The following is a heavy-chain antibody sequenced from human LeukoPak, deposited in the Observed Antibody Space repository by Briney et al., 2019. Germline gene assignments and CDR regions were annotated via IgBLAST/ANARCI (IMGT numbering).Heavy chain of an antibody. Sequence: SETLSLTCAVYGGSFSGYYWSWIRQPPGKGLEWIGEINHSGSTNYNPSLKSRVTISVDTSKNQFSLKLSSVTAADTAVYYCARDLGSSQPFDYWGQGTLVTVSS. CDR3: ARDLGSSQPFDY. CDR2: INHSGST. CDR1: GGSFSGYY. D-gene: IGHD6-6*01. J-gene: IGHJ4*02. V-gene: IGHV4-34*01.